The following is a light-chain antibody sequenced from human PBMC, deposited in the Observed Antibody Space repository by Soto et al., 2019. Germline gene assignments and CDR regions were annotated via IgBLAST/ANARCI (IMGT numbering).Light chain of an antibody. CDR1: QIVDSGH. CDR3: QQYAGSPFT. Sequence: EIVLTQSPGTLSLSPGERATLSCRASQIVDSGHLAWYQQKPGQAPRLLIYTTFNRATGIPDRSSGSGSGTDFTLTISRLEPEDFALYFCQQYAGSPFTFGGGTRVEIK. V-gene: IGKV3-20*01. CDR2: TTF. J-gene: IGKJ4*01.